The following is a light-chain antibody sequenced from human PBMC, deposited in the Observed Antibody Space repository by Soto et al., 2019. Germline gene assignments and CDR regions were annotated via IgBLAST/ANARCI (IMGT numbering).Light chain of an antibody. V-gene: IGLV7-43*01. J-gene: IGLJ3*02. CDR1: TGAVTSGYH. CDR3: LVYYGTSWV. Sequence: QTVVTQESSLTVSPGGTVTLTCASNTGAVTSGYHPNWLQQKAGQAPRALLYSTSYKYSWTPARFSGSLLGGKAALTLSGAQPEDEADYYCLVYYGTSWVFGGGTKLTVL. CDR2: STS.